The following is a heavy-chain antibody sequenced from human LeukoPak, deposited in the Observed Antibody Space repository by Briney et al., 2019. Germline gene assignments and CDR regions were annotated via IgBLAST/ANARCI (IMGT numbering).Heavy chain of an antibody. CDR3: ATVGYCSSTSCPEGANWFDP. Sequence: ASVKVSCKVSGYTLTELSMHWVRQAPGRGLEWMGGFDPEDGETIYAQKFQGRVTMTEDTSTDTAYMELSSLRSEDTAVYYCATVGYCSSTSCPEGANWFDPWGQGTLVTVSS. D-gene: IGHD2-2*01. CDR2: FDPEDGET. V-gene: IGHV1-24*01. CDR1: GYTLTELS. J-gene: IGHJ5*02.